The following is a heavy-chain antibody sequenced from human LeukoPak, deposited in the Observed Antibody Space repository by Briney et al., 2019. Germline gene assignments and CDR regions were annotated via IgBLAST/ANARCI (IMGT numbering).Heavy chain of an antibody. CDR2: IFYSGST. Sequence: SETLSLTCTVSGGSISTYYWNWIRQPPGKGLEWIGYIFYSGSTNYNPSLRSQVTISVDTSKNQFSLKLSSVTAADTAVYYCAREVRDVWSYFDYWGQETLVTVSS. V-gene: IGHV4-59*01. D-gene: IGHD3-16*01. CDR1: GGSISTYY. CDR3: AREVRDVWSYFDY. J-gene: IGHJ4*02.